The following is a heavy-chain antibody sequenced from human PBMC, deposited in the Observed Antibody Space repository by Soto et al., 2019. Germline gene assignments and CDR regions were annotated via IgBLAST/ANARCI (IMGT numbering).Heavy chain of an antibody. D-gene: IGHD6-13*01. J-gene: IGHJ6*02. V-gene: IGHV3-15*01. Sequence: GGSLRLSCSASGFTFRNAWMSWVRQAPGKGLEWVGRIKSKTDGGTTDYAAPVKGRFTISRDDSKNTLYLQMNSLKTEDTAVYYCTTDRVVAAVYYYYGMDVWGQGTTVTVSS. CDR1: GFTFRNAW. CDR2: IKSKTDGGTT. CDR3: TTDRVVAAVYYYYGMDV.